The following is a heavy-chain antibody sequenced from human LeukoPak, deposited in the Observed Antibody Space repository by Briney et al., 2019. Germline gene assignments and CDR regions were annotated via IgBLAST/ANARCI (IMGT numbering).Heavy chain of an antibody. CDR3: AKMEGQRLYDYCMDV. D-gene: IGHD3-3*01. Sequence: GRSLRLSCAASGFAFSNFAMSWVRQAPGKGLEWVSAMSGSGYYTYYVASVKGRFTISRDNSKNTLYLHMNSLRAGDTAVYYCAKMEGQRLYDYCMDVWGRGTTVTVSS. CDR1: GFAFSNFA. J-gene: IGHJ6*03. V-gene: IGHV3-23*01. CDR2: MSGSGYYT.